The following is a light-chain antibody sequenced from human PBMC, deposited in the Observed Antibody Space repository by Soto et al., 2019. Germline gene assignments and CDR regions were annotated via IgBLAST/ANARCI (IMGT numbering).Light chain of an antibody. CDR3: QHYASSPRT. V-gene: IGKV3-20*01. J-gene: IGKJ2*02. CDR2: DAS. CDR1: QPFTNNY. Sequence: EIVLTQSPDTLSLSPGERATLSCRPGQPFTNNYLVWYQHKPGQAPRLLIYDASRRATGIQDRFSGSGSGTAFTLTISRLEPEDIAVYYCQHYASSPRTFGQGTKLEIK.